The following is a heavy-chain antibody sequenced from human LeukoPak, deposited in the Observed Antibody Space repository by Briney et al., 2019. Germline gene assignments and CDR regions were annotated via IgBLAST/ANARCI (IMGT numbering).Heavy chain of an antibody. D-gene: IGHD3-22*01. Sequence: SETLSLTCTVSGGSISSSSYYWGWIRQPPGKGLEWIGTIYYSGSTYYNPFLKSRVTISVDTSKNQFSLKLSSVTAADTAVYYCAGHARRDYYDSSGINWGQGTLVTVSS. V-gene: IGHV4-39*01. CDR2: IYYSGST. CDR3: AGHARRDYYDSSGIN. J-gene: IGHJ4*02. CDR1: GGSISSSSYY.